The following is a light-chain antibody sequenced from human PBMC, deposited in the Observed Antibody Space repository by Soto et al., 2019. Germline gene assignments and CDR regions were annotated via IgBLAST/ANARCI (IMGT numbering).Light chain of an antibody. CDR1: LSVSSY. Sequence: VVTQSPPTLSLSPGERATLSCRTSLSVSSYLAWYQQKPGQAPRLLIYDASNRATGIPVRFTGSGSGTDFNLTISTLEPEDFAVYYCQQRQYWPPITFGQGTRLEIK. CDR3: QQRQYWPPIT. V-gene: IGKV3-11*01. CDR2: DAS. J-gene: IGKJ5*01.